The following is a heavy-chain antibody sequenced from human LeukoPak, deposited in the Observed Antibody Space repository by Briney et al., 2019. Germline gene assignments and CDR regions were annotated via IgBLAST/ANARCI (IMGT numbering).Heavy chain of an antibody. Sequence: GGSLRLSCAASGFTFSSYNMNWVRQAPGKGLEWVSSISSSSSYIYYADSVKGRFTISRDNAKNSLYLQMNSLRAEDTAVYYCARDVYYYDSSGYYYFDYWGQGTLVTVSS. CDR1: GFTFSSYN. V-gene: IGHV3-21*01. CDR2: ISSSSSYI. CDR3: ARDVYYYDSSGYYYFDY. D-gene: IGHD3-22*01. J-gene: IGHJ4*02.